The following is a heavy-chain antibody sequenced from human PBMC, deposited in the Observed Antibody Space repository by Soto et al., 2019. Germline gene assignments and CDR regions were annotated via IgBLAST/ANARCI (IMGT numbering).Heavy chain of an antibody. CDR3: CTGRGRYFDWPTEPRLFVFDY. V-gene: IGHV4-4*02. CDR2: IYHSGST. J-gene: IGHJ4*02. CDR1: SGSISSSNW. D-gene: IGHD3-9*01. Sequence: QVQLQESGPGLVKPSGTLSLTCAVSSGSISSSNWWSWVRQPPGKGLEWIGGIYHSGSTNYNPSLKSRVTISVDKSKNQFSLKLSSVTAADTAVYYCCTGRGRYFDWPTEPRLFVFDYWGQGTLVTVSS.